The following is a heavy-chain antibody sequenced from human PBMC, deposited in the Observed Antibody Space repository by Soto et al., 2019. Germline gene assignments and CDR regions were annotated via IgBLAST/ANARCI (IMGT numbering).Heavy chain of an antibody. CDR3: PREGHGAWFDP. J-gene: IGHJ5*02. V-gene: IGHV3-30-3*01. CDR2: ISDDGTNK. CDR1: GFTFSTYA. Sequence: QVPLVESGGGVVQHGRSLRLSCAASGFTFSTYAIHWVRQAPGKGLEWVATISDDGTNKYYADSVKGRFTISRDNSKDTLYLKMNSLRAEDTAVYYWPREGHGAWFDPWGQGTLVTVSS. D-gene: IGHD4-17*01.